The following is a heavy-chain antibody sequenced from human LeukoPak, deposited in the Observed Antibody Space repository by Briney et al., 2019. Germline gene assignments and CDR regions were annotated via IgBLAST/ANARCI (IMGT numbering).Heavy chain of an antibody. CDR2: MNPNSGNT. CDR3: ARDAGTITMVRGVMSLGWFDP. D-gene: IGHD3-10*01. Sequence: GASVKVSCRASGYTFTSYYINWVRQATGQGPEWMGWMNPNSGNTNYAQKLQGRVTMTTDTSTSTAYMELRSLRSDDTAVYYCARDAGTITMVRGVMSLGWFDPWGQGTLVTVSS. V-gene: IGHV1-18*01. CDR1: GYTFTSYY. J-gene: IGHJ5*02.